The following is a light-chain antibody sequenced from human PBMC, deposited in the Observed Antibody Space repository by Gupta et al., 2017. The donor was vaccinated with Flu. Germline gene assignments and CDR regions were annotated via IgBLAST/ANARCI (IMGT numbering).Light chain of an antibody. CDR3: QSVDSSGNYWV. J-gene: IGLJ3*02. CDR2: KDT. V-gene: IGLV3-25*03. Sequence: SYELTQPPSVSVSPGQPARISCSGDVLAKRYACWYQQKSGQAPVLMIYKDTERPSGIPERFSASSSGTTVTLTISGVQAEDEADYYCQSVDSSGNYWVFGGGTKLTVL. CDR1: VLAKRY.